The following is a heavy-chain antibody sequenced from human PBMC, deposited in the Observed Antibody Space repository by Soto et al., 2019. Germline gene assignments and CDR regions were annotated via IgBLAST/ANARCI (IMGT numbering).Heavy chain of an antibody. CDR1: GFTVSSNY. V-gene: IGHV3-66*01. Sequence: EVQLVESGGGLVQPGGSLRLSCAASGFTVSSNYMSWVRQAPGKGLEWVSVVYIGGNTYYAESVEDRFTISRDNFQNMRTLQMNRPRAEDTAVYYWAGSVGGGFDYWGQGTLVTVSS. J-gene: IGHJ4*02. D-gene: IGHD3-16*01. CDR3: AGSVGGGFDY. CDR2: VYIGGNT.